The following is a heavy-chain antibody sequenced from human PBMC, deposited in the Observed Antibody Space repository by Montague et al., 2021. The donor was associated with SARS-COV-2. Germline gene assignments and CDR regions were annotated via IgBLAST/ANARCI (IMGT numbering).Heavy chain of an antibody. D-gene: IGHD3-10*01. CDR3: ARISYGSGMGFDY. Sequence: PALVKPTQTVTLTCTFSGFSLRTSGVGVGWIRQPPGKALGWLSLIYWDDDKRYSPSLRTRLTTTKDTSQNRVVLTLTNMDPMDTATYYCARISYGSGMGFDYWGQGTLVTVSS. J-gene: IGHJ4*02. CDR1: GFSLRTSGVG. CDR2: IYWDDDK. V-gene: IGHV2-5*02.